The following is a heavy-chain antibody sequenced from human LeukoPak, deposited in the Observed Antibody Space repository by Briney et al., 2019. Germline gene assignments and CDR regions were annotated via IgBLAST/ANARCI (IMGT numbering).Heavy chain of an antibody. Sequence: GGSLRLSCAASGFTFSTYWMHWVRQAPGKGLVWVSRINSEGSITGYADSVKGRFTISRDNAKKTLYLQMNSLRVEDTAAYYCVGFNYGDYPGDYWGQGTLVTVSS. D-gene: IGHD4-17*01. V-gene: IGHV3-74*01. CDR2: INSEGSIT. CDR3: VGFNYGDYPGDY. CDR1: GFTFSTYW. J-gene: IGHJ4*02.